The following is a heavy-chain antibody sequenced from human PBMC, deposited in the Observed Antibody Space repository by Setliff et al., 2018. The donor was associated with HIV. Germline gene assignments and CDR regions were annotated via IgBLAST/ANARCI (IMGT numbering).Heavy chain of an antibody. D-gene: IGHD3-9*01. J-gene: IGHJ3*01. CDR1: GYDFATYW. V-gene: IGHV5-51*01. CDR3: VRPLVIAFDTSDV. Sequence: GESLKISCKTSGYDFATYWIGWVRQMPGKGLEWMGVLYPSDSDAIYSPTFQGRVTISADKATNTAYLQWASLKSSDTAIYYCVRPLVIAFDTSDVWGQGTMVTVSS. CDR2: LYPSDSDA.